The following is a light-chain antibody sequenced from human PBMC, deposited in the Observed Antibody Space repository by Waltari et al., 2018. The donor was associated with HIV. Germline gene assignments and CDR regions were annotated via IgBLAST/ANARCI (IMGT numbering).Light chain of an antibody. Sequence: DIVMTQSPDSLAVSLGERATINCKSSQSVLYTSNNKNYLAWYQQKPGQPPKLLIYWASTRESGVPDRFSGSGSGTDFTLTISSLQAEDFATYYCQQSYSTPRVTFGPGTKVDIK. CDR2: WAS. CDR3: QQSYSTPRVT. V-gene: IGKV4-1*01. CDR1: QSVLYTSNNKNY. J-gene: IGKJ3*01.